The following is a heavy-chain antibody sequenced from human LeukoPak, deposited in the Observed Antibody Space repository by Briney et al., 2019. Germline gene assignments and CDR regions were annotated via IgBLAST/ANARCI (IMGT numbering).Heavy chain of an antibody. J-gene: IGHJ3*02. CDR1: GGSISSYY. CDR3: ARVGVTYCGGDCYFGAFDM. D-gene: IGHD2-21*02. V-gene: IGHV4-59*12. CDR2: IYYSGST. Sequence: SETLSLTCTVSGGSISSYYWSWIRQPPGKGLEWIGYIYYSGSTNYNPSLKSRVTISVDTSKNQFSLKLSSVTAADSAVYYCARVGVTYCGGDCYFGAFDMWGQGTMVTVSS.